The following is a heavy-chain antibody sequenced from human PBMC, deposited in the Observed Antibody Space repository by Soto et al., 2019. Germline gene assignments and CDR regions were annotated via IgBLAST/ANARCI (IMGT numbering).Heavy chain of an antibody. D-gene: IGHD4-17*01. CDR1: GYRFTSYW. CDR2: LYPGDSDT. CDR3: ARSGYGDYVYAFGI. V-gene: IGHV5-51*01. J-gene: IGHJ3*02. Sequence: GESVKISCLACGYRFTSYWIGWVRQMPGKGLAWMGILYPGDSDTRYSPSFQGPATISADTSISTAYLQWSSLKASDTAMYDLARSGYGDYVYAFGIWGQGKMGTLS.